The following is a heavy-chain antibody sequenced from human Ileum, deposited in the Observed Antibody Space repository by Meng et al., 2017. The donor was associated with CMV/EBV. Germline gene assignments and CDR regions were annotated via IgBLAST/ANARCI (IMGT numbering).Heavy chain of an antibody. V-gene: IGHV3-21*01. CDR2: ISSSSSYI. Sequence: GESLKISCAASGFTFSNAWMSWVRQAPGKGLEWVSSISSSSSYIYYADSVKGRFTISRDNAKNSLYLQMNSLRAEDTAVYYCARDQYCSSTSCYIPYYGMDVWGQGTTVTVSS. J-gene: IGHJ6*02. CDR1: GFTFSNAW. D-gene: IGHD2-2*02. CDR3: ARDQYCSSTSCYIPYYGMDV.